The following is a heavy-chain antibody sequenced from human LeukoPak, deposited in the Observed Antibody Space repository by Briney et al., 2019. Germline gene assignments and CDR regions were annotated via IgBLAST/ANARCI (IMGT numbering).Heavy chain of an antibody. CDR3: ARCLIVVVPAAIGGLDYYYYMDV. CDR1: GGSFSGYY. J-gene: IGHJ6*03. Sequence: PSETLSLTCAVYGGSFSGYYWSWIRQPPGKGLEWIGEINHSGSTNYNPSLKSRVTISVDTSKNQFSLKLSSVTAADTAVYYCARCLIVVVPAAIGGLDYYYYMDVWGKGTTVTVSS. V-gene: IGHV4-34*01. CDR2: INHSGST. D-gene: IGHD2-2*01.